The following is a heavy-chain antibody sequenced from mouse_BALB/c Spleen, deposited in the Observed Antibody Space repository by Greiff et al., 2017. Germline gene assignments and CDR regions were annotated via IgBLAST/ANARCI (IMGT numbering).Heavy chain of an antibody. CDR2: ISSGSSTI. J-gene: IGHJ4*01. V-gene: IGHV5-17*02. CDR1: GFTFSSFG. Sequence: DVKLVESGGGLVQPGGSRKLSCAASGFTFSSFGMHWVRQAPEKGLEWVAYISSGSSTIYYADTVKGRFTISRDNPKNTLFLQMTSLRSEDTAMYYCARGRDYYAMDYWGQGTSVTVSS. CDR3: ARGRDYYAMDY.